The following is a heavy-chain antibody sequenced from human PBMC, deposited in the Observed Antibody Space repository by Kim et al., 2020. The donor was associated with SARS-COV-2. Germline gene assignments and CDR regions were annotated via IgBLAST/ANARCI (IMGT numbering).Heavy chain of an antibody. CDR1: GFTFSSYW. Sequence: GGSLRLSCAASGFTFSSYWMHWVRQAPGKGLVWVSRINSDGSSTSYADSVKGRFTISRDNAKNTLYLQMNSLRAEDTAVYYCARAGVFYGSGSYQSLWGQGTLVTVSS. CDR2: INSDGSST. D-gene: IGHD3-10*01. CDR3: ARAGVFYGSGSYQSL. J-gene: IGHJ4*02. V-gene: IGHV3-74*01.